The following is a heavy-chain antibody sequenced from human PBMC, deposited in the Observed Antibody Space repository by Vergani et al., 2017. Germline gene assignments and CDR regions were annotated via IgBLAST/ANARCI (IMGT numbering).Heavy chain of an antibody. D-gene: IGHD3-3*01. CDR1: GGSFSGYY. V-gene: IGHV4-34*01. Sequence: QVQLQQWGAGLLKPSETLSLTCAVYGGSFSGYYWSWIRQPPGKGLEWIGEINHSGSTNYNPSLKSRVTISVDTSKNQFSLKLSSVTAANTAVYYCARTHWDFGSGYPNWFDPWGQGTLVTVSS. CDR3: ARTHWDFGSGYPNWFDP. CDR2: INHSGST. J-gene: IGHJ5*02.